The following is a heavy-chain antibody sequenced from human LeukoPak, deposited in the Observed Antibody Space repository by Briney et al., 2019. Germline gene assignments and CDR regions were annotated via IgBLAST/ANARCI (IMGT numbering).Heavy chain of an antibody. D-gene: IGHD6-19*01. CDR2: INHSGST. CDR1: GGSFRGYY. Sequence: SETLSLTCAVYGGSFRGYYWSWIRQPPGKGLEWIGEINHSGSTNYNPSLKSRVTISVDTSKNQFSLKLSSVTAADTAVYYCARGTQWRWFDPWGQGTLVTVSS. J-gene: IGHJ5*02. CDR3: ARGTQWRWFDP. V-gene: IGHV4-34*01.